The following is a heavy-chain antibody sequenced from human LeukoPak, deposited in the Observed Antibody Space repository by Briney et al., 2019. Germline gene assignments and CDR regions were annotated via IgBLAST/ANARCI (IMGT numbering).Heavy chain of an antibody. V-gene: IGHV3-23*01. CDR1: GFTFSSYS. Sequence: GGSLRLSCAASGFTFSSYSMNWVRQAPGKGLEWVSAISGSGGSTYYADSVKGRFTISRDNSKNTLYLQMNSLRAEDTAVYYCAKDYCSGGSCYYGDYFDYWGQGTLVTVSS. CDR3: AKDYCSGGSCYYGDYFDY. J-gene: IGHJ4*02. CDR2: ISGSGGST. D-gene: IGHD2-15*01.